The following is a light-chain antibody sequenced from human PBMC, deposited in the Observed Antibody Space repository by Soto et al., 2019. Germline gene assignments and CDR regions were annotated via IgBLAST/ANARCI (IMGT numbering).Light chain of an antibody. CDR1: SSDVGGYNY. Sequence: QSALTQPASVSGSPGQSIMISCTGTSSDVGGYNYVSWYQQHPGKAPKLMIHDVSSRPSGVSNRFSGSKSGNTASLTISGLQAEDEADYYCSSYTTTSTVVFGGGTKLTVL. CDR2: DVS. J-gene: IGLJ2*01. CDR3: SSYTTTSTVV. V-gene: IGLV2-14*01.